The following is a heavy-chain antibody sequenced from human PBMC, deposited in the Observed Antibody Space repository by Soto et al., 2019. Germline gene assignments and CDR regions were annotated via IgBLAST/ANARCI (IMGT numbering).Heavy chain of an antibody. CDR3: LKDVMPGGADC. Sequence: EVKLVESGGGLVQPGRSPRLSCVASGFTSDDYAMHWVRQAPGKGLEWVAGIYWNSNRIDYGDSVKGRFTISRDNAEKSLYLQMNSLRPEDTAMYFCLKDVMPGGADCWGQGTLVTVSS. J-gene: IGHJ4*02. CDR1: GFTSDDYA. V-gene: IGHV3-9*02. CDR2: IYWNSNRI. D-gene: IGHD3-16*01.